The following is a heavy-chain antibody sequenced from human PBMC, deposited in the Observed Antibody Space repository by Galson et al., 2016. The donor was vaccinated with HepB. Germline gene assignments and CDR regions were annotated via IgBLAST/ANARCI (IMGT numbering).Heavy chain of an antibody. CDR3: AKGRPRGFGELLSFFDS. CDR1: GFTFSNYG. J-gene: IGHJ4*02. Sequence: SLRLSCAASGFTFSNYGMHWVRQAPGRGLEWVAVTSYDGSNEYYADSVKGRFTVSRDNSKNTLFLEMNSLRHEDSAVYYCAKGRPRGFGELLSFFDSWGQGTLVTVSS. CDR2: TSYDGSNE. D-gene: IGHD3-10*01. V-gene: IGHV3-30*18.